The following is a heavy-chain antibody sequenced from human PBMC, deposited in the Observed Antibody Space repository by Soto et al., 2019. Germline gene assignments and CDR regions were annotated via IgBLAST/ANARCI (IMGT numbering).Heavy chain of an antibody. CDR1: GGSISSYY. CDR2: IYDSGST. CDR3: ARDRSRYVANNWFDP. D-gene: IGHD6-13*01. V-gene: IGHV4-59*01. J-gene: IGHJ5*02. Sequence: QVQLQESGPGLVKPSETLSLTCTVSGGSISSYYWSWIRQPPGKGLEWIGYIYDSGSTNYNPSLTSRVTISVDTSKNQVSMKLSSVTAADTAVYYCARDRSRYVANNWFDPWGQGTLVTVSS.